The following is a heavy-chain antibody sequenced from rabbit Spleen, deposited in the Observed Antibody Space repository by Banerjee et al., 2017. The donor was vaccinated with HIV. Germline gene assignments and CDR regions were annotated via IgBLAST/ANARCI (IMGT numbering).Heavy chain of an antibody. D-gene: IGHD5-1*01. CDR2: INAATAKP. CDR1: GFSFSNKAV. CDR3: ARDLVTVIGWNFNL. J-gene: IGHJ4*01. V-gene: IGHV1S45*01. Sequence: QEQLVESGGGLVQPTGSLTLTCKASGFSFSNKAVMCWVRQAPGKGLEWIACINAATAKPVYATWAKGRFTISRTSSTTVTLRMTSLTAADTATYFCARDLVTVIGWNFNLWGPGTLVTVS.